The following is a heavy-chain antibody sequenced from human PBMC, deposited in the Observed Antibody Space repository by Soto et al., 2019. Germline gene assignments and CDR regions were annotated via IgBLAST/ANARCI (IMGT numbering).Heavy chain of an antibody. CDR1: GFTFSSYS. CDR3: ARDSSWGSGSYYNLIDY. J-gene: IGHJ4*02. CDR2: ISSSSSTI. Sequence: GGSLRLSCAASGFTFSSYSMNWVRQAPGKGLEWVSYISSSSSTIYYAVSVKGRFTISRDNAKNSLYLQMNSLRAEDTAVYYCARDSSWGSGSYYNLIDYWGQGTLVTVSS. V-gene: IGHV3-48*01. D-gene: IGHD3-10*01.